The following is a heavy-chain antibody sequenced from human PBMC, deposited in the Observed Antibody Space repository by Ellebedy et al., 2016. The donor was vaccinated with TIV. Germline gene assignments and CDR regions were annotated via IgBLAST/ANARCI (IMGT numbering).Heavy chain of an antibody. J-gene: IGHJ4*02. CDR3: AGRDYGDLGVFDY. Sequence: GGSLRLSCTVSGFDFRGYGMSWVRQAPGKGLEWVALVLHDGGNHVYADSVKGRFTISRDNSKNTLYLQMTGLKAEDTAIYYCAGRDYGDLGVFDYWGQGTLVTVSS. D-gene: IGHD4-17*01. V-gene: IGHV3-30*03. CDR1: GFDFRGYG. CDR2: VLHDGGNH.